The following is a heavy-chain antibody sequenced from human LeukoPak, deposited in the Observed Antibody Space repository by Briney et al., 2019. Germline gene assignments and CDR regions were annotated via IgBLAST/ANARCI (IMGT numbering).Heavy chain of an antibody. V-gene: IGHV1-18*01. CDR3: ARDITMVRGVMSWFDP. Sequence: ASVKVSCKASGYTFTSYGISWVRQAPGQGLEWMGWISAYNGNTNYAQKLQGRVTMTTDTSTSTAYMELRSLRSDDTAVYYCARDITMVRGVMSWFDPWGQGTLVTVSS. D-gene: IGHD3-10*01. J-gene: IGHJ5*02. CDR1: GYTFTSYG. CDR2: ISAYNGNT.